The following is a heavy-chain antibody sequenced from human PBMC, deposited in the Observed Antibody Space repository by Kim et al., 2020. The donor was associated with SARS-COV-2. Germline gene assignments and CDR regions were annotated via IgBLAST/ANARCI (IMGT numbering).Heavy chain of an antibody. V-gene: IGHV3-23*01. Sequence: TYYADSVKGRFTISRDNSKHTLSLQMNTLRAEDTAVYYCAKRGSFAFDIWGQGTMITVSS. CDR2: T. CDR3: AKRGSFAFDI. J-gene: IGHJ3*02. D-gene: IGHD3-10*01.